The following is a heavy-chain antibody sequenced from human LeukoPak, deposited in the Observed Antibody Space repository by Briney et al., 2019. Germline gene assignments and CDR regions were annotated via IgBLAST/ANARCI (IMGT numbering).Heavy chain of an antibody. V-gene: IGHV3-30-3*01. CDR1: GFTFSSYA. J-gene: IGHJ4*02. Sequence: GGSLRLSCAASGFTFSSYAMHWVSQAPGKGLEWVAVISYDGSNKYYADSVKGRFTISRDNSKNTLYLQMNSLRAEDTAVYYCARGGYYDILTGYAVYWGQGTLVTVSS. D-gene: IGHD3-9*01. CDR2: ISYDGSNK. CDR3: ARGGYYDILTGYAVY.